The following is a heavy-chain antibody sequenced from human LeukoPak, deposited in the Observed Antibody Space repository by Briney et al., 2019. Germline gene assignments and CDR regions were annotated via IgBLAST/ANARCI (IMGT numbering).Heavy chain of an antibody. V-gene: IGHV4-39*07. J-gene: IGHJ6*02. CDR2: IYYSGST. Sequence: PSETLFLTCTVSGGSISSSSYYWGWIRQPPGKGLEWIGSIYYSGSTYYNPSLKSRVTISVDTSKNQFSLKLSSVTAADTAVYYCARDDSSGYFPYYYYGMDVWGQGTTVTVSS. D-gene: IGHD3-22*01. CDR3: ARDDSSGYFPYYYYGMDV. CDR1: GGSISSSSYY.